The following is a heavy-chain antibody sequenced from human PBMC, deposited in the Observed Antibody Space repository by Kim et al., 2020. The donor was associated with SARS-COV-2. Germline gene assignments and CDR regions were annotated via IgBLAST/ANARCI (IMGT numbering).Heavy chain of an antibody. CDR1: EYTVISYD. D-gene: IGHD6-19*01. Sequence: ASVKVSCKASEYTVISYDVNWVRQATGQGLEWMGWMNPDSGHTGYAQKFQGRVTMTRNTSISTAYMELSSLRSEDTAVYYCARHGAPRAVAGDFHYHYMDVWGKGTTVTVSS. CDR3: ARHGAPRAVAGDFHYHYMDV. CDR2: MNPDSGHT. V-gene: IGHV1-8*01. J-gene: IGHJ6*03.